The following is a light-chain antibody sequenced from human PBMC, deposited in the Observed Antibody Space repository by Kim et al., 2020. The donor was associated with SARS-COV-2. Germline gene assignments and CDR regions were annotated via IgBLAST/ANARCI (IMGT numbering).Light chain of an antibody. CDR2: GAA. V-gene: IGKV1-16*01. Sequence: AAIGDRVTITCRTSQDIMKFLAWFQQRPEKAPKSLISGAASVQTGVPLRFSGSGSGTEFTLSISNLQPEDSATYYCQQDNSYPITFGQGTRLEIK. CDR1: QDIMKF. CDR3: QQDNSYPIT. J-gene: IGKJ5*01.